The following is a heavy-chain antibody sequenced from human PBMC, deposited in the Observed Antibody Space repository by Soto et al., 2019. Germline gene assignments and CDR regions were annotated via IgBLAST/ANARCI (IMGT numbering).Heavy chain of an antibody. D-gene: IGHD6-19*01. V-gene: IGHV3-23*01. J-gene: IGHJ4*02. CDR1: GFTFSSYV. CDR2: IRGSGDGA. CDR3: AKGSTSGWYVFDS. Sequence: VQLLESGGNLVQPGGSLRLSCAASGFTFSSYVMSWVRQAPGKGLEWVSGIRGSGDGAYYGDSVKGRFTVSRDNSKNTLYLQTNNLRAEDTAIYYCAKGSTSGWYVFDSWGQGTLVTVSS.